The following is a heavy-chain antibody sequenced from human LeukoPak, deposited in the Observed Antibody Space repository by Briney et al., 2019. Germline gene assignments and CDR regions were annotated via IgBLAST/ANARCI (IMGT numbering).Heavy chain of an antibody. CDR2: IIPILGIA. D-gene: IGHD2/OR15-2a*01. Sequence: SVKVSCKASGGTFSSYAISWVRQAPGQGLEWMGRIIPILGIANYAQKLQGRVTMTTDTSTSTAYMELRSLRSDDTAVYYCARELSAFYYYYGMDVWGQRTTVTVSS. CDR1: GGTFSSYA. V-gene: IGHV1-69*04. J-gene: IGHJ6*02. CDR3: ARELSAFYYYYGMDV.